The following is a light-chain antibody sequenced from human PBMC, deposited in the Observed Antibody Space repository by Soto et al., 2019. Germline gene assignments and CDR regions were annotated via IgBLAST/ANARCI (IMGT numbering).Light chain of an antibody. V-gene: IGLV2-8*01. CDR1: SSDVGGYNY. Sequence: QSVLTQPPSASGSPGQSVTISCTGTSSDVGGYNYVSWYQQHPGKAPKLMISEVSKRPSGVPDRFSGSKSGNTASLTVSGLQAEAGADYYCSSFAGNNNLVFGGGAKLTVL. CDR3: SSFAGNNNLV. J-gene: IGLJ2*01. CDR2: EVS.